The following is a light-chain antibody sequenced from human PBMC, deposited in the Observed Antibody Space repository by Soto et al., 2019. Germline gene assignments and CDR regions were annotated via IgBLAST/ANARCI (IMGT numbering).Light chain of an antibody. J-gene: IGKJ5*01. CDR3: QQSYSHLIT. Sequence: DIQMTQSPSTLSASVGDRVTITCRASQSISSWLAWYQQKPGRAPKLLIFSASTLQSGVPSRFSGGGSGTDFTLSINRLQPEDFATYYCQQSYSHLITFGQGTRLEIK. V-gene: IGKV1-39*01. CDR2: SAS. CDR1: QSISSW.